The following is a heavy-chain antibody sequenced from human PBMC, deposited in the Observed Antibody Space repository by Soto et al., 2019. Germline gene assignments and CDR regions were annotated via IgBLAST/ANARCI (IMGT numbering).Heavy chain of an antibody. V-gene: IGHV1-69*01. J-gene: IGHJ5*02. Sequence: QVQLVQSGAEVKKPGSSVKVSCKASGGTFSSYAISWVRQAPGQGLEWMGGIIPIFGTANYAQKFQGRVTITADESTSTAYMELSSLRSEDTAVYCCARDGAIFGVLKNWFDPWGQGTLVTVSS. D-gene: IGHD3-3*01. CDR3: ARDGAIFGVLKNWFDP. CDR2: IIPIFGTA. CDR1: GGTFSSYA.